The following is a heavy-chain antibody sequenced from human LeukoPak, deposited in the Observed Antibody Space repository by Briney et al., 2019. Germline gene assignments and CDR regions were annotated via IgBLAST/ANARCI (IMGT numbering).Heavy chain of an antibody. CDR3: ARPYRSGWYGDLDS. Sequence: GGSLRLSCAASGFTFSSYAMHWVRQAPGKELEWVAVVSYDGSNKYYGDSVEGRFTVSRDNSKSTLYLQMNSLRSEDTALYYCARPYRSGWYGDLDSWGQGTLVTVSS. D-gene: IGHD6-19*01. J-gene: IGHJ4*02. CDR2: VSYDGSNK. V-gene: IGHV3-30-3*01. CDR1: GFTFSSYA.